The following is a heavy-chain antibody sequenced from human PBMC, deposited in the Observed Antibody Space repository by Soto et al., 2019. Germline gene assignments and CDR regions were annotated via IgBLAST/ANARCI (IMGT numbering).Heavy chain of an antibody. V-gene: IGHV3-21*01. CDR2: ISSSSSYI. Sequence: LRLSCAASGFTFSSYSMNRVRQAPGKGLEWVSSISSSSSYIYYADSVKGRFTISRDNAKNSLYLQMNSLRAEDTAVYYCARGPNNYYDSSGYPNWFDPWGQGTLVTVSS. J-gene: IGHJ5*02. CDR3: ARGPNNYYDSSGYPNWFDP. CDR1: GFTFSSYS. D-gene: IGHD3-22*01.